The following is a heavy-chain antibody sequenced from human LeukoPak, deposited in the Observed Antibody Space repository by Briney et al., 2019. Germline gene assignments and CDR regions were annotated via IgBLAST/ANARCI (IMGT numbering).Heavy chain of an antibody. CDR2: ISPILGVN. D-gene: IGHD3-22*01. CDR1: GGTFSTYS. Sequence: SVKVSCKASGGTFSTYSITWVRQAPGQGLEWMGRISPILGVNYYALKFQGRLTISADKSMITAYMDLTNVTSEDTAVYYCAAVYDGEAGYFDLWGRGTLITVSS. J-gene: IGHJ2*01. V-gene: IGHV1-69*02. CDR3: AAVYDGEAGYFDL.